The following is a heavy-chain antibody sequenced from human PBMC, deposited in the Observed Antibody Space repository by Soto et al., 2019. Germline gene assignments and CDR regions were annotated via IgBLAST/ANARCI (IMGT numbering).Heavy chain of an antibody. V-gene: IGHV4-31*03. CDR1: GGSISSGGSY. CDR3: ASGSDTAMGESYYFDY. D-gene: IGHD5-18*01. CDR2: IYYSGST. Sequence: QVQLQESGPGLVKPSQTLSLTCTVSGGSISSGGSYWSWIRPHPGKGLEWIGYIYYSGSTYYNPSLKSRVTIAVDTSKNQSSLKLSSVTAADTAVYYCASGSDTAMGESYYFDYWGQGTLVTVSS. J-gene: IGHJ4*02.